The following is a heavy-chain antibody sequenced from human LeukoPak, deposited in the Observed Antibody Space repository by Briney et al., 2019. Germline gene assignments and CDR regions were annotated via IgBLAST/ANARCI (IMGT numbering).Heavy chain of an antibody. J-gene: IGHJ6*02. CDR1: GFTFSGSA. V-gene: IGHV3-73*01. CDR3: TRHDYYGMDV. CDR2: IRSKANSYAT. Sequence: GGSLKLSCAASGFTFSGSAMHWVRQASGKGLEWVGRIRSKANSYATAYAASVKGRFTISRDDSKNTAYLQMNSLKTEDMAVYYCTRHDYYGMDVWGQGTTVTVSS.